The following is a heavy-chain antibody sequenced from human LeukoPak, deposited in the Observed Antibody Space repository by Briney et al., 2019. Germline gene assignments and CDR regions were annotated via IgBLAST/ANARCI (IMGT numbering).Heavy chain of an antibody. CDR3: ARGRRLRNWGFSPQPFDY. J-gene: IGHJ4*02. CDR2: INHSGST. CDR1: GGSFSGYY. D-gene: IGHD7-27*01. V-gene: IGHV4-34*01. Sequence: SETLSLACAVYGGSFSGYYWSWIRQPPGKGLEWIGEINHSGSTNYNPSLKSRVTISVDTSKNQFSLKLSSVTAADSAVYYCARGRRLRNWGFSPQPFDYWGQGTLVTVSS.